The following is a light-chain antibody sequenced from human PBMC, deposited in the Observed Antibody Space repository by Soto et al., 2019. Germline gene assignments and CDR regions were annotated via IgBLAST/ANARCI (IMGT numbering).Light chain of an antibody. CDR2: DDS. CDR3: QQYNSYSSS. J-gene: IGKJ1*01. CDR1: QSISSS. V-gene: IGKV1-5*01. Sequence: DIQMTQSPSTLSASLGDRVAITCRASQSISSSLAWYHQKTAKEPKRLIYDDSSLESGVPSRFFGSGSGTEFTLTISSLQPDDFSTYYCQQYNSYSSSFGQGTKVDIK.